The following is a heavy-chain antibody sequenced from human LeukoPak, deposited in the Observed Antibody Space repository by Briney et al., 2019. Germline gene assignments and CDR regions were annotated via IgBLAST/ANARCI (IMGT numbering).Heavy chain of an antibody. D-gene: IGHD3-3*02. V-gene: IGHV3-53*01. CDR1: GFTVSTNH. CDR2: LYSGSDT. Sequence: GGSLRLSCAASGFTVSTNHMNWVRQAPGKGLEWVSILYSGSDTYYADSVEGRFIISRDSSKNTLSLQMNDLRAEDTAVYYCARVGDHFHWYLDLWGRGTLVTVSS. J-gene: IGHJ2*01. CDR3: ARVGDHFHWYLDL.